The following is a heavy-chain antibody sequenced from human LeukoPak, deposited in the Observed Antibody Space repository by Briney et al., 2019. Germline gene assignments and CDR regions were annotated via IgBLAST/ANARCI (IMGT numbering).Heavy chain of an antibody. V-gene: IGHV6-1*01. Sequence: SQTLSLTCAISGDSVSSNSAAWNWIRQSPSRGLEWLGRTYYRSKWHNDYAVSVKSRITINPYKTKNQFSLQLNSVTPEDTAVYYCARDLSGVVGATRAWFDPWGQGTLVTVSS. CDR2: TYYRSKWHN. D-gene: IGHD1-26*01. CDR3: ARDLSGVVGATRAWFDP. J-gene: IGHJ5*02. CDR1: GDSVSSNSAA.